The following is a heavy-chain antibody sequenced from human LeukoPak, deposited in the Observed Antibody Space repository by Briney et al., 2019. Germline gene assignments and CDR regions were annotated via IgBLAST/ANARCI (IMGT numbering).Heavy chain of an antibody. CDR1: GFTFSSYA. V-gene: IGHV3-23*01. D-gene: IGHD6-13*01. Sequence: GGSLRLSCAASGFTFSSYAMSWVRQAPGKGLEWVSAISGSGGSTCYADSVKGRFTISRDNSKNTLYLQMNSLRAEDTAVYYCAKCRRLFYSKSNKSYDYYYYYMDVWGKGTTVTVSS. CDR2: ISGSGGST. CDR3: AKCRRLFYSKSNKSYDYYYYYMDV. J-gene: IGHJ6*03.